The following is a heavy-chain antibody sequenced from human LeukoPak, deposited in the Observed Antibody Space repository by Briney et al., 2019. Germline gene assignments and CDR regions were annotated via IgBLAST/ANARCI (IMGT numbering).Heavy chain of an antibody. J-gene: IGHJ4*02. Sequence: GGSLRLSCAASGFTFSSYSMNWVRQAPGKGLEWVSYISSSSSYIYYADSVKGRFTISRDNAKNSLYLQMNSLRAEDTAVYYCARDPDSSSWRNYFDYWGQGTLVTVSS. CDR1: GFTFSSYS. CDR3: ARDPDSSSWRNYFDY. V-gene: IGHV3-21*05. CDR2: ISSSSSYI. D-gene: IGHD6-13*01.